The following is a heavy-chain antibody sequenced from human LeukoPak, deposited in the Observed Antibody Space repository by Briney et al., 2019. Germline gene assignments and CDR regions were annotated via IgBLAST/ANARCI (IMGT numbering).Heavy chain of an antibody. CDR2: ISSSGSTI. CDR1: GFTFSDYY. J-gene: IGHJ5*02. D-gene: IGHD1-26*01. Sequence: GGSLRLSCAASGFTFSDYYMSWIRQAPGKGLEWVSYISSSGSTIYYADSVKGRFTISRDNAKNSLYLQMNSLRAEDTAVYYCARESGSYYPVAWFDPWGQGTLVTVSS. CDR3: ARESGSYYPVAWFDP. V-gene: IGHV3-11*04.